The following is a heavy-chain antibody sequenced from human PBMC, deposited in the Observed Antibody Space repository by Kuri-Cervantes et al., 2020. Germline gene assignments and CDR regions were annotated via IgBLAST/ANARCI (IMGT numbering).Heavy chain of an antibody. CDR1: GFTFSDYY. CDR2: ISSSGSTI. CDR3: AAGRGDSFDY. J-gene: IGHJ4*02. Sequence: GESLKISCAASGFTFSDYYMSWIRQAPGKGLEWVSYISSSGSTIYYADSVKGRFTISRASSKNTLYLQMNSLRVEDTAVYYCAAGRGDSFDYWGQGTLVTVSS. V-gene: IGHV3-11*01. D-gene: IGHD2-21*01.